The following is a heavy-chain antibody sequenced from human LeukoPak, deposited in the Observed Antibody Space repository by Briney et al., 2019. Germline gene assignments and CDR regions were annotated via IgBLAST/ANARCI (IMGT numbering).Heavy chain of an antibody. CDR2: INPNSGGT. CDR1: GYTFTGYY. Sequence: ASVKVSCKASGYTFTGYYMHWVRQAPGQGLEWMGWINPNSGGTNYAQKFQGRVTMTRDTSISTAYMELSRLRSDDTAVYYCVRGPTIFGVVSADYYYYYMDVWGKGTTVTVSS. CDR3: VRGPTIFGVVSADYYYYYMDV. J-gene: IGHJ6*03. V-gene: IGHV1-2*02. D-gene: IGHD3-3*01.